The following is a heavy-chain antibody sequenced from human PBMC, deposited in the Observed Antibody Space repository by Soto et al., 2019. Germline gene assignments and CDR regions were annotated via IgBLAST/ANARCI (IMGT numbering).Heavy chain of an antibody. CDR1: GGSISRSSYY. CDR3: ARHSYYYGSVSDTEP. V-gene: IGHV4-39*01. J-gene: IGHJ5*02. Sequence: QLQLQESGPGLVKPSETLSLTCTVSGGSISRSSYYWGWIRQPSGKGLEWIGSIYYSGRTYYNPSLKSRVTISVDTSKNQFSLKLSSVTAADTAVYYCARHSYYYGSVSDTEPWGQGTLVTVSS. D-gene: IGHD3-10*01. CDR2: IYYSGRT.